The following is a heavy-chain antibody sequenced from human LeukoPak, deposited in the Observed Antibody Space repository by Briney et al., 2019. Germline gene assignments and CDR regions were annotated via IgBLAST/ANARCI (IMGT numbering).Heavy chain of an antibody. Sequence: GGSLRLSCAASGFTVSSNCMSWARQAPGKGLEWVSIIYGGGSTYYADSVKGRFTISRDNSKNTLYLQMNSLRVEDTAVYYCARDDPRCLVPDYWGQGTLVTVSS. V-gene: IGHV3-53*01. CDR3: ARDDPRCLVPDY. D-gene: IGHD6-19*01. CDR2: IYGGGST. J-gene: IGHJ4*02. CDR1: GFTVSSNC.